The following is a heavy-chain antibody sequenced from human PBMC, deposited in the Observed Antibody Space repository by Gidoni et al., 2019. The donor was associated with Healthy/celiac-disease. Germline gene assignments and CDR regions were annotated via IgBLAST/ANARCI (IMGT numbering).Heavy chain of an antibody. V-gene: IGHV3-30*03. J-gene: IGHJ4*02. D-gene: IGHD3-22*01. CDR2: ISYDGSNK. CDR3: AREDYYDSSGYTAFDY. Sequence: QVQLVESGGGVVQPGRSLRLSCAASGFTFSSYGMHWVRQAPGKGLEWVAVISYDGSNKYYADSVKGRFTISRDNSKNTLYLQMNSLRAEDTAVYYCAREDYYDSSGYTAFDYWGQGTLVTVSS. CDR1: GFTFSSYG.